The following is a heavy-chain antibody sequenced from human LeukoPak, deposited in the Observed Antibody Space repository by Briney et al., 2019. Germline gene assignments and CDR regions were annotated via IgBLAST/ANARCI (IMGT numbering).Heavy chain of an antibody. J-gene: IGHJ4*02. V-gene: IGHV3-43*01. D-gene: IGHD5-12*01. CDR2: VSWDGGSV. Sequence: PGGSLRLSCAASGFSFDDYSMHWVRQPPGKGLEWVSLVSWDGGSVYYADSVRGRFTISGDNRKDSLFLQMKSLKSDDSGLYFCARDRGGNSAGFDSWGQGTLVTVSS. CDR1: GFSFDDYS. CDR3: ARDRGGNSAGFDS.